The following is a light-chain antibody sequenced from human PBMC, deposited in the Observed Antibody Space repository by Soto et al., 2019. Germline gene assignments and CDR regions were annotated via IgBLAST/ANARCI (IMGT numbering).Light chain of an antibody. CDR1: QSISSY. Sequence: DIQMTQSPSSLSASVGDRVTITCRASQSISSYLNWYQQKPGKAPKLLIYAASSLQSAVPSRFSGSGSGTDFTLTISSLQPEDFATYYCQQGYSTPQSFGQGTKVEIK. CDR3: QQGYSTPQS. J-gene: IGKJ1*01. V-gene: IGKV1-39*01. CDR2: AAS.